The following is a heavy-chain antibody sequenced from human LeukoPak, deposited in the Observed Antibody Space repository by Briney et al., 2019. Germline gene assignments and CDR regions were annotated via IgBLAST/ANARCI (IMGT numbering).Heavy chain of an antibody. J-gene: IGHJ4*02. CDR3: AKEWFGEFTHFDY. V-gene: IGHV3-30*02. D-gene: IGHD3-10*01. CDR1: GFTFSSCG. CDR2: IRYDGSNK. Sequence: PGGSLRLSCAASGFTFSSCGMHWVRQAPGKGLEWVAFIRYDGSNKYYADSVKGRFTTSRDNSKNTLYLQMNSLRAEDTAVYYCAKEWFGEFTHFDYWGQGTLVTVSS.